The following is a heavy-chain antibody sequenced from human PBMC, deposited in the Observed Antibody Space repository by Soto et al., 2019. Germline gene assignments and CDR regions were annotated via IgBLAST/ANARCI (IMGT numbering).Heavy chain of an antibody. CDR2: ISSSSSYI. CDR3: ARDYQRFGSGSFYFDY. D-gene: IGHD3-10*01. V-gene: IGHV3-21*01. J-gene: IGHJ4*02. Sequence: GGSLRLSCAASGFTFSSYSMNWVRQAPGKGLEWVSSISSSSSYIYYADSVKGRFTISRDNAKNSLYLQMNSLRAEDTAVYYCARDYQRFGSGSFYFDYWGQGTLVTVS. CDR1: GFTFSSYS.